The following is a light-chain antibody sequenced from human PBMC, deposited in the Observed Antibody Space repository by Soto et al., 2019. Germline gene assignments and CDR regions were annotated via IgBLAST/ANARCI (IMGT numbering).Light chain of an antibody. CDR1: QTVSRH. J-gene: IGKJ5*01. Sequence: EIVMTQSPATLSVSPGERATLSCRASQTVSRHLAWYQQKPGQAPRLLIFGASTRATGIPDRFSGSGSGTDFTLTISRLEPEDFAVYYCQQRSIWPLTFGQGTRLEIK. V-gene: IGKV3-15*01. CDR3: QQRSIWPLT. CDR2: GAS.